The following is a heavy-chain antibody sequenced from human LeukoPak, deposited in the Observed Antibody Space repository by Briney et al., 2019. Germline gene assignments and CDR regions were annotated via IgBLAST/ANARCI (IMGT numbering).Heavy chain of an antibody. Sequence: PGGSLRLSCTASGFTLSTYSLNWVRQAPGKGLEWVAFITSSSSTIYYADSVKGRFTISRDNAKNSLYLQMNSLRAEDTAVYYCARALLAYCGGDCANGFDPWGQGTLVTVSS. V-gene: IGHV3-48*01. CDR2: ITSSSSTI. CDR1: GFTLSTYS. CDR3: ARALLAYCGGDCANGFDP. J-gene: IGHJ5*02. D-gene: IGHD2-21*02.